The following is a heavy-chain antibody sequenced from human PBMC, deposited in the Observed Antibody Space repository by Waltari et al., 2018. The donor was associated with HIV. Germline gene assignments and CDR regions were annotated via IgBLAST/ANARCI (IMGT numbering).Heavy chain of an antibody. D-gene: IGHD4-4*01. CDR2: ISSSSRNI. Sequence: EVQLVESGGGLVQPGGSLRLSCAASGFTFSSYSMNWVRQAPGKGLMWVSYISSSSRNIYYADSVKGRFTISRDNAKNSLYLQMDSLRAEDTAVYYCAREWVTVTSFYYYYGMDVWGQGTTVTVSS. CDR3: AREWVTVTSFYYYYGMDV. J-gene: IGHJ6*02. V-gene: IGHV3-48*01. CDR1: GFTFSSYS.